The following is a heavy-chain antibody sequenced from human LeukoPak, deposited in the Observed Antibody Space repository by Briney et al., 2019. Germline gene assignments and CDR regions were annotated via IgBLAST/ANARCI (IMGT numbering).Heavy chain of an antibody. J-gene: IGHJ4*02. CDR3: ARVESGGGYDFWGGYYVDY. Sequence: PGGSLRLSCAASGFTFSSYSMNWVRQAPGKGLEWVSSISSSSSYIYYADSVKGRFTISRDNAKNSLYLQMNSLRAEDTAVYYCARVESGGGYDFWGGYYVDYWGQGTLVTVSS. D-gene: IGHD3-3*01. V-gene: IGHV3-21*01. CDR1: GFTFSSYS. CDR2: ISSSSSYI.